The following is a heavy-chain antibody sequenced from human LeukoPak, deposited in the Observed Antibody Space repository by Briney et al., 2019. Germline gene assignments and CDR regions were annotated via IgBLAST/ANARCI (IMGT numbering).Heavy chain of an antibody. J-gene: IGHJ4*02. V-gene: IGHV3-53*01. CDR3: ARSWAVVSPLDY. Sequence: GGSLRLSCAASGLTVSSNYMSWVRQAPGKGLEWVSVIYSGGSRYYADSVKGRFTISRDNSKNTLYLQMNSLRAEDTAVYYCARSWAVVSPLDYWGQGTLVTASS. D-gene: IGHD4-23*01. CDR1: GLTVSSNY. CDR2: IYSGGSR.